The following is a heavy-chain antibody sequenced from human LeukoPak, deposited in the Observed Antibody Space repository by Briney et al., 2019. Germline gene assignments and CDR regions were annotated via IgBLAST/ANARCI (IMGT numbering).Heavy chain of an antibody. Sequence: GASVKVSCKVSGYTLTELSMHWVRQAPGKGLEWMGGFDPEDGETIYAQKFQGRVTMTTDTSTSTAYMELRSLRSDDTAVYYCARGIIGYYFDYWGQGTLVTVSS. CDR1: GYTLTELS. CDR3: ARGIIGYYFDY. D-gene: IGHD2-15*01. V-gene: IGHV1-24*01. J-gene: IGHJ4*02. CDR2: FDPEDGET.